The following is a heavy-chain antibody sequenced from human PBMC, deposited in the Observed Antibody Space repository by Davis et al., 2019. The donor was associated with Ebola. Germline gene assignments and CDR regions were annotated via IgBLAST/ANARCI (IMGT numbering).Heavy chain of an antibody. J-gene: IGHJ4*02. CDR1: GFTFNNYG. D-gene: IGHD3-10*01. V-gene: IGHV3-23*01. CDR2: VSGSGATT. CDR3: AKEAGRYGSGSYVTN. Sequence: PGGSLRLSCAASGFTFNNYGMSWVRQAPGQGLEWVSAVSGSGATTFHADSVKGRFTISRDNSKNTLYLQMDILRAEDTALYYCAKEAGRYGSGSYVTNWGQGTLVAVSS.